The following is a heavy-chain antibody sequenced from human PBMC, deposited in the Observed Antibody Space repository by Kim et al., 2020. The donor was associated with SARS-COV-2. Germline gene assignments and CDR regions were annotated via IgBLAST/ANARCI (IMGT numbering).Heavy chain of an antibody. CDR3: ARSSSGPEY. D-gene: IGHD3-22*01. V-gene: IGHV3-48*04. CDR1: GFTFSGYN. Sequence: GGSLRLSCAASGFTFSGYNMNWVRQAPGKGLEWVSYITSSGSTIHYADSVKGRFTISRDNAKNSLYLQMNSLRAEDTAVYYCARSSSGPEYWGQGTLVTVSS. J-gene: IGHJ4*02. CDR2: ITSSGSTI.